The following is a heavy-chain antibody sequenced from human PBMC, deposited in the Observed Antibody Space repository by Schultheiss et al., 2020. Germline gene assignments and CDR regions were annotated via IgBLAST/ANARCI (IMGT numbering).Heavy chain of an antibody. V-gene: IGHV1-69*13. J-gene: IGHJ5*02. Sequence: SVKVSCKASGGTFSSYAISWVRQAPGQGLEWMGGIIPIFGTANYAQKFQGRVTITADESTSTAYMELSSLRSDDTAVYYCAREVNGGRDYYGDYTVWFDPWGQGTLVTVSS. D-gene: IGHD4-17*01. CDR3: AREVNGGRDYYGDYTVWFDP. CDR1: GGTFSSYA. CDR2: IIPIFGTA.